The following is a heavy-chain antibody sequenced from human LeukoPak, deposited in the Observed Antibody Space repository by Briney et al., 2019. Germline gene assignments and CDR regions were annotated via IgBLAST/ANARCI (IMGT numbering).Heavy chain of an antibody. D-gene: IGHD1-26*01. Sequence: PSETLSLTCTVSGDSISSSRYYWGWIRQPPGKGLEWIGSIYYSGSTFYNPSLKSRVTISVDRSKNQFSLKLSSMTAADTAVYYCARGSYSGSYYFDYWGQGTLVTVSS. V-gene: IGHV4-39*07. J-gene: IGHJ4*02. CDR1: GDSISSSRYY. CDR3: ARGSYSGSYYFDY. CDR2: IYYSGST.